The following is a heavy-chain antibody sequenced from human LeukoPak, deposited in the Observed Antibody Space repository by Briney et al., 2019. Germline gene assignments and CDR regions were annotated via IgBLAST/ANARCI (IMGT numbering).Heavy chain of an antibody. CDR3: AKGAYCSSTSCYTSYYYYMDV. V-gene: IGHV3-30*02. CDR2: IRYDGSNK. D-gene: IGHD2-2*02. Sequence: GGSLRLSCAASGFTFSSYGMHWVRQAPGKGLEWVAFIRYDGSNKYYADSVKGRFTISRDNSKNTLYLQMNSLRAEDTAVYYCAKGAYCSSTSCYTSYYYYMDVWGKGTTVTVSS. CDR1: GFTFSSYG. J-gene: IGHJ6*03.